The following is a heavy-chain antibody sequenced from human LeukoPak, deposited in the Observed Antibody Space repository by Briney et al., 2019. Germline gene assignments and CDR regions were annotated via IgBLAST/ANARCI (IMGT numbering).Heavy chain of an antibody. Sequence: SETLSLTCTVSGGSISSGGYYWGWIRQHPGKGLEWIGYIYYSGSTYCNPSLKSRVTISVDTSKNQFSLKLSSVTAADTAVYYCARGGGYSSSWYWFDPWGQGTLVTVSS. D-gene: IGHD6-13*01. J-gene: IGHJ5*02. CDR3: ARGGGYSSSWYWFDP. V-gene: IGHV4-31*03. CDR2: IYYSGST. CDR1: GGSISSGGYY.